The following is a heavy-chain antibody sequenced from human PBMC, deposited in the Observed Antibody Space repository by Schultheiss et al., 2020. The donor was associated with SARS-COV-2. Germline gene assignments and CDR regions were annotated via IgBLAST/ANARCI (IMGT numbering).Heavy chain of an antibody. J-gene: IGHJ6*02. CDR2: IIPIFGTA. CDR3: ARVTVVPAPDRYGMDV. Sequence: SVKVSCKASGYTFTSYGISWVRQAPGQGLEWMGGIIPIFGTANHAQKFQGRVTITADESTSTAYMELSSLRSEDTAVYYCARVTVVPAPDRYGMDVWGQGTTVTVSS. CDR1: GYTFTSYG. V-gene: IGHV1-69*13. D-gene: IGHD2-2*01.